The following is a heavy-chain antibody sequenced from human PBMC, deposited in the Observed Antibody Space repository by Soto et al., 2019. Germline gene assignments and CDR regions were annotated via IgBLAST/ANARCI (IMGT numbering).Heavy chain of an antibody. J-gene: IGHJ4*02. V-gene: IGHV4-31*03. CDR2: FYSSGSI. CDR1: GYFIGAGGYY. D-gene: IGHD6-6*01. CDR3: ARRDSVSSGRGFDY. Sequence: TLSLTCFVSGYFIGAGGYYWSWIRHHPGKGLEWIGSFYSSGSIIYNPSLRSRVSITGDMSTNQFSMSLTSVTAADTARYYCARRDSVSSGRGFDYWGQGILVTVSS.